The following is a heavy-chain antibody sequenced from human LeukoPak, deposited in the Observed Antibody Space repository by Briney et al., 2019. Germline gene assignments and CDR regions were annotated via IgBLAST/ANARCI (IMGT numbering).Heavy chain of an antibody. CDR3: ARDRLRGSGGIAAASDYYGMDV. CDR1: GGSISSSSYY. V-gene: IGHV4-39*07. D-gene: IGHD6-13*01. Sequence: SETLSLTCTVSGGSISSSSYYWGWIRQPPGKGLEWIGSIYYSGSTYYNPSLKSRVTISVDTSKNQFSLKLSSVTAADTAVYYCARDRLRGSGGIAAASDYYGMDVWGQGTTVTVSS. CDR2: IYYSGST. J-gene: IGHJ6*02.